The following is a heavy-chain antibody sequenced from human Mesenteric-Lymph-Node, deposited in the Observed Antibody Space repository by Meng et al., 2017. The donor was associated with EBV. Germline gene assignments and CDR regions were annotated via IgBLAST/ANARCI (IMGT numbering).Heavy chain of an antibody. Sequence: QVPLEQSGAEVKSPWSSVKVSCKASGGSFSTYTINWVRQAPGQGLEWMGGIIPLFGTINYAQKFQARVTITADKSTNTAYMELVSLRSDDTAVYYCTRGEAVTSFDYWGQGTLVTVSS. J-gene: IGHJ4*02. V-gene: IGHV1-69*06. CDR1: GGSFSTYT. CDR2: IIPLFGTI. D-gene: IGHD4-17*01. CDR3: TRGEAVTSFDY.